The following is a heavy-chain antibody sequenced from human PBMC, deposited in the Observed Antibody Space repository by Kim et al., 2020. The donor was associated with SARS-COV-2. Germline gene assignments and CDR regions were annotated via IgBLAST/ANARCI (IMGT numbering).Heavy chain of an antibody. V-gene: IGHV1-3*01. CDR1: GYTFTSYA. CDR3: ARGLPPGIVVVVAATLMSNGMDV. Sequence: ASVKVSCKASGYTFTSYAMHWVRQAPGQRLEWMGWINAGNGNTKYSQKFQGRVTITRDTSASTAYMELSSLRSEDTAVYYCARGLPPGIVVVVAATLMSNGMDVWGQGTTVTVSS. D-gene: IGHD2-15*01. CDR2: INAGNGNT. J-gene: IGHJ6*02.